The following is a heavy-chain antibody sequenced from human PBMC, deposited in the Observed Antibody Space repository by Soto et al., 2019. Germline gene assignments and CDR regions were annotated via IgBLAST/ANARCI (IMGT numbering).Heavy chain of an antibody. CDR1: GFTFTSSA. D-gene: IGHD3-10*01. CDR2: IVVGSGNT. CDR3: AADTSTASVLLWFGELFRDYYGMDV. J-gene: IGHJ6*02. V-gene: IGHV1-58*01. Sequence: SVKVSCKASGFTFTSSAVQWVRQARGQRLEWIGWIVVGSGNTNYAQKSQERVTITRDMSTSTAYMELSSLRSEDTAVYYCAADTSTASVLLWFGELFRDYYGMDVWGQGTTVTVSS.